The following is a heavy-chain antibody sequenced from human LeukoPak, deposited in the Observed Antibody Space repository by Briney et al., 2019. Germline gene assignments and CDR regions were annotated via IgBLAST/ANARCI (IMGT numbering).Heavy chain of an antibody. J-gene: IGHJ4*02. CDR1: GYTFTSYA. D-gene: IGHD2-15*01. CDR2: IIPILGIA. V-gene: IGHV1-69*04. Sequence: GASVKVSCKASGYTFTSYAISWVRQAPGQGLEWMGRIIPILGIANYAQKFQGRVTITADKSTSTAYMELSSLRSEDTAVYYCAREDCSGGSCYPRGSGFDYWGQGTLVTVSS. CDR3: AREDCSGGSCYPRGSGFDY.